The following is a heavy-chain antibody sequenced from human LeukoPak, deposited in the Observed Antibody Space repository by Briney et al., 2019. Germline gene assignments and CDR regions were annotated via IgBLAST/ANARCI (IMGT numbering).Heavy chain of an antibody. Sequence: SETLSLTCTVSGGSISSYYWSWIRQPPGKGLEWIGYIYHSGSTYYNPSLKSRVTISVDRSKNQFSLKLSSVTAADTAVYYCARDKAYDFWSGPRPVDAFDIWGQGTMVTVSS. V-gene: IGHV4-59*12. D-gene: IGHD3-3*01. CDR3: ARDKAYDFWSGPRPVDAFDI. CDR1: GGSISSYY. J-gene: IGHJ3*02. CDR2: IYHSGST.